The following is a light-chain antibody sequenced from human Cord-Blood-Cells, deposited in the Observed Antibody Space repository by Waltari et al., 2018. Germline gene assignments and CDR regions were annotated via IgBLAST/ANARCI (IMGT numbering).Light chain of an antibody. V-gene: IGLV2-14*01. Sequence: QSALTQPASVSGSPGQSITLSCTGTSSAVGGYHYVSGYQQHPGKAPNLMIYDVSTRPSGVSNRSSGSKSGNTASLTISGLQAEDEADYYCSSYTSSSVVFGGGTKLTVL. CDR1: SSAVGGYHY. CDR2: DVS. CDR3: SSYTSSSVV. J-gene: IGLJ2*01.